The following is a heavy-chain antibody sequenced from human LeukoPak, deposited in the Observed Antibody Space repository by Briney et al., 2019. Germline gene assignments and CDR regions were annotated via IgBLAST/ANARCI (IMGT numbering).Heavy chain of an antibody. J-gene: IGHJ4*02. CDR1: GVTLWVDE. CDR2: TSGSGVNS. V-gene: IGHV3-23*01. CDR3: AKEYSGYDFDY. D-gene: IGHD5-12*01. Sequence: GGALRLSCAPSGVTLWVDEISSVPHALQEGRECVAATSGSGVNSYYADSVRGRFTISRDNSQNTLYLQMDSLRAEDTALYYCAKEYSGYDFDYWGQGTLVTVSS.